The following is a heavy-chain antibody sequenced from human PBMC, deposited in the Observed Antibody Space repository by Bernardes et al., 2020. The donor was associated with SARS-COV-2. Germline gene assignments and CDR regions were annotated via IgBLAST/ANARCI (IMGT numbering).Heavy chain of an antibody. V-gene: IGHV3-73*01. CDR3: TGDYLY. J-gene: IGHJ4*02. Sequence: GGSLRLSCAASGFNFSGSAIQVVRQPSGKGLEWIGRIRSKPKGYATTYAASLKGRFVISRDDSRNTAYLQIHSLKIEDTAVYYCTGDYLYWDQGTLVSVSS. CDR2: IRSKPKGYAT. D-gene: IGHD4-17*01. CDR1: GFNFSGSA.